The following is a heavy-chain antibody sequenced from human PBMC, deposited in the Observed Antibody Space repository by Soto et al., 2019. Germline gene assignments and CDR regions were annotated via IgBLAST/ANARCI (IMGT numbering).Heavy chain of an antibody. CDR1: GLIFSDYH. Sequence: EVQLVESGGGLVQPGGSLRLSCAASGLIFSDYHMDWVRQAPGKGLEWVGRIRRKANSYTTEYAASVKGRFTISRDDSKNALCLQMISLKSEDTAVYYCAKLGGLSGGSSGMDVWGQGTTVTVSS. V-gene: IGHV3-72*01. D-gene: IGHD5-12*01. CDR3: AKLGGLSGGSSGMDV. J-gene: IGHJ6*02. CDR2: IRRKANSYTT.